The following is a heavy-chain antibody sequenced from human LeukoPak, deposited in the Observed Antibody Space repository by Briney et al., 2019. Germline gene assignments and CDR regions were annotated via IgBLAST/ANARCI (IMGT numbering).Heavy chain of an antibody. D-gene: IGHD2-15*01. J-gene: IGHJ4*02. Sequence: ASVKVSCKASGYTFTGYYMHWVQQAPGQGLEWMGRINPNSGGTNYAQKFQGRVTMTRDTSISTAYMELSRLRSDDTAVYYCARDRRYCSGGSCYSFDYWGQGTLVTVSS. CDR2: INPNSGGT. V-gene: IGHV1-2*06. CDR1: GYTFTGYY. CDR3: ARDRRYCSGGSCYSFDY.